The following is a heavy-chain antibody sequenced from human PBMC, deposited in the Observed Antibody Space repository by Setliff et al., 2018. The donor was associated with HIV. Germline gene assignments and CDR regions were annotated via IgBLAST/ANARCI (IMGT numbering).Heavy chain of an antibody. Sequence: GGSLRLSCAASGFTLSTYWMSWVRQAPGKGLEWVANIKQDGGEKNYVDSVRGRFTISRDNAKNTLYLRMDSLRAEDTAVYYCVRGGILLWFGEFSWGQGTLVTVSS. CDR1: GFTLSTYW. D-gene: IGHD3-10*01. J-gene: IGHJ5*01. CDR3: VRGGILLWFGEFS. CDR2: IKQDGGEK. V-gene: IGHV3-7*01.